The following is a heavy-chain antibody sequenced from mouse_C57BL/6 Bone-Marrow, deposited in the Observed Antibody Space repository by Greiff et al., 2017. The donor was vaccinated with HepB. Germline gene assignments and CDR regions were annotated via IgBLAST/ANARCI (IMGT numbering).Heavy chain of an antibody. J-gene: IGHJ1*03. V-gene: IGHV1-82*01. CDR2: IYPGDGDT. CDR3: ARGTVIATKWYFDV. CDR1: GYAFSSSW. Sequence: VQLQQSGPELVKPGASVKISCKASGYAFSSSWMNWVKQRPGKGLEWIGRIYPGDGDTNYNGKFKGKATLTADKSSSTAYMQLSSLTSEDSAVYFCARGTVIATKWYFDVWGTWTTVTVSS. D-gene: IGHD1-1*01.